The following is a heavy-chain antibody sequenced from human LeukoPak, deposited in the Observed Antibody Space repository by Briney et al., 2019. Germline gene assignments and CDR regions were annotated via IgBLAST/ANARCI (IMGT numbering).Heavy chain of an antibody. CDR2: IYYSGST. Sequence: SETLSLTCTVSGGSISSSSYYWGWIRQPPGKGLEWIGSIYYSGSTYYNPSLKSRVTISVDTSKNQFSLKLSSVTAADTAVYYCARGRYYYGSGSSNWFDPWGQGTLVTVSS. D-gene: IGHD3-10*01. V-gene: IGHV4-39*01. CDR3: ARGRYYYGSGSSNWFDP. J-gene: IGHJ5*02. CDR1: GGSISSSSYY.